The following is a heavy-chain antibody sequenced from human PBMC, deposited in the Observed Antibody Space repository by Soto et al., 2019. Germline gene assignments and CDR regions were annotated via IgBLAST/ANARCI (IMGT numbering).Heavy chain of an antibody. J-gene: IGHJ6*02. D-gene: IGHD4-17*01. CDR1: GGYISSGVCC. Sequence: SVPLSVTCAVAGGYISSGVCCWSWIRKPPGKGLEWIGYIYHSGSTYYNPSLKSRVTISVDRSKNQFSLKLSSVTAADTAVYYCARAHYGDYGYGMDVWGQGTTVTVSS. V-gene: IGHV4-30-2*01. CDR3: ARAHYGDYGYGMDV. CDR2: IYHSGST.